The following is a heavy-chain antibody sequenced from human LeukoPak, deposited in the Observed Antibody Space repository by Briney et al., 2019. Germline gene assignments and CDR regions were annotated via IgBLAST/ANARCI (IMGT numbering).Heavy chain of an antibody. J-gene: IGHJ2*01. CDR2: ISSTSSTI. Sequence: GGSLRLSCAASGFTFSSYSMNWVRQTPGKGLEWISYISSTSSTIYFADSVKGRFTISRDNAKNSLYLQMNSLRDEDTAVYFCARRGFDRSGYYYGFDLWGRGTLVTVSS. CDR3: ARRGFDRSGYYYGFDL. V-gene: IGHV3-48*02. CDR1: GFTFSSYS. D-gene: IGHD3-22*01.